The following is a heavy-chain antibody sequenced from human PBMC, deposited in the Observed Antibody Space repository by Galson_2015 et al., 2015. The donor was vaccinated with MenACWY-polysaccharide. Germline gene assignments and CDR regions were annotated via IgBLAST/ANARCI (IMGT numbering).Heavy chain of an antibody. Sequence: SLSPSYAASGISFSGYYMTRIRQAPGKGLGRISYISDSGVAIYYAVSVRGRFTISRDNPKTSLYLHMDSLRDDATAVYYCARGWHDHVYWGQGTLVTVSS. CDR1: GISFSGYY. D-gene: IGHD1-1*01. J-gene: IGHJ4*02. V-gene: IGHV3-11*01. CDR3: ARGWHDHVY. CDR2: ISDSGVAI.